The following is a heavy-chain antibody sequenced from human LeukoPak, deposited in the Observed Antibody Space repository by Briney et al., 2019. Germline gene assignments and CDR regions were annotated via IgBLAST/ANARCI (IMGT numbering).Heavy chain of an antibody. CDR3: FAAYCSSDACYDYFDS. CDR1: GFPFSFAW. D-gene: IGHD2-2*01. J-gene: IGHJ4*02. Sequence: GGSLRLSCAASGFPFSFAWMSWVRQAPGKGLEWVGRIKGNADGGTTDYAAPVKGRFTISKDDSKNTLFLQMNSLIAEDTALYYCFAAYCSSDACYDYFDSWGQGALVTVSS. V-gene: IGHV3-15*01. CDR2: IKGNADGGTT.